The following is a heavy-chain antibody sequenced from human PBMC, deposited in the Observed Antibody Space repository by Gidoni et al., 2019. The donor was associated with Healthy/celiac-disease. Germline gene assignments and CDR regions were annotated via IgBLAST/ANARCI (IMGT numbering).Heavy chain of an antibody. CDR2: ISYDGSNK. D-gene: IGHD3-16*01. J-gene: IGHJ4*02. Sequence: QVQLVESGGGVVQPGRSLRLSCAASGFTFSSYGMHWVRQAPGKGLEWVAVISYDGSNKYYADSVKGRFTISRDNSKNTLYLQMNSLRAEDTAVYYCAKALATNVATYYDYVWGSLDYWGQGTLVTVSS. CDR1: GFTFSSYG. V-gene: IGHV3-30*18. CDR3: AKALATNVATYYDYVWGSLDY.